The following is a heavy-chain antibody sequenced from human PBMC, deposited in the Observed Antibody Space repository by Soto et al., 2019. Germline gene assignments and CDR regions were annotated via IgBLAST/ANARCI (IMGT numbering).Heavy chain of an antibody. CDR3: ARVVGRRFPDY. CDR2: ISSTGSNT. V-gene: IGHV3-11*01. J-gene: IGHJ4*02. Sequence: PGGSLRLSCVVSGFSLGYYYMIWVRQPPGKGLEWVSYISSTGSNTYDVDSVKGRFTISRDNTKNSLFLQMNSVRVEDTAVYYCARVVGRRFPDYWGQGTLVTVSS. CDR1: GFSLGYYY. D-gene: IGHD1-1*01.